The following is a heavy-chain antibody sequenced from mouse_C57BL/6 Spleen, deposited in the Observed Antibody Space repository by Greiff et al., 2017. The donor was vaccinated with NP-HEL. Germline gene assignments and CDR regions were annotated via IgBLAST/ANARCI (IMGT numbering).Heavy chain of an antibody. D-gene: IGHD2-4*01. CDR2: IDPENGDT. V-gene: IGHV14-4*01. Sequence: VQLQQSGAELVRPGASVKLSCTASGFNIKDDYMHWVKQRPEQGLEWIGWIDPENGDTEYASKFQGKATITADTSSNTAYLQLSSLTSEDTAVYYCTTRRAYDYDENYWGQGTTLTVSS. CDR3: TTRRAYDYDENY. J-gene: IGHJ2*01. CDR1: GFNIKDDY.